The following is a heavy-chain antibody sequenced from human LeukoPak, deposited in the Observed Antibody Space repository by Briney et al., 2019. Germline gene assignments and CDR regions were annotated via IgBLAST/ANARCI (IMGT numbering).Heavy chain of an antibody. CDR2: IYSSGST. CDR3: ARYGGYYSNAFDI. D-gene: IGHD3-22*01. Sequence: SETLSLTCTVSGGSISSYYWSWIRQPPGKGLEWIGYIYSSGSTNYNPSLKSRVTISVDTSKNQFSLKLSSVTAADTAVYYCARYGGYYSNAFDIWGQGTMVTVSS. J-gene: IGHJ3*02. V-gene: IGHV4-59*01. CDR1: GGSISSYY.